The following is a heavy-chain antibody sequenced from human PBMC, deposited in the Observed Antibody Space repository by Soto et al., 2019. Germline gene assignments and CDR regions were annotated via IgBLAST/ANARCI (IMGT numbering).Heavy chain of an antibody. J-gene: IGHJ5*02. D-gene: IGHD6-13*01. CDR2: ISAYNGNT. Sequence: ASVKVSCKASGYTFTSYGISWVRQAPGQGLEWMGWISAYNGNTNYAQKLQGRVTMTTDTSTGTAYMELRSLRSDDTAVYYCARVGVLFIAAAGSWFDPWGQGTLVTVSS. CDR1: GYTFTSYG. V-gene: IGHV1-18*01. CDR3: ARVGVLFIAAAGSWFDP.